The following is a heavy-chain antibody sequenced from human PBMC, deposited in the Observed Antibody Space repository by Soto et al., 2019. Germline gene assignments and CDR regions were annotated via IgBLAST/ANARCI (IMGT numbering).Heavy chain of an antibody. D-gene: IGHD1-1*01. J-gene: IGHJ5*02. Sequence: SETLSLTCPVSGASISCFYWSWIRKSAGKGLEWIGRIYATGTTDYNPSLKSRVMVSVDTSKKQFSLKLRSVTAADTAVYYCVRDGTKTLRDWFDPWGQGISVTVSS. CDR2: IYATGTT. CDR1: GASISCFY. CDR3: VRDGTKTLRDWFDP. V-gene: IGHV4-4*07.